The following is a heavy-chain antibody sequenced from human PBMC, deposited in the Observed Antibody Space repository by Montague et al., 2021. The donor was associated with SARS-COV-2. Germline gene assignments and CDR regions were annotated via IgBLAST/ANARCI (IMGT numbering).Heavy chain of an antibody. J-gene: IGHJ3*02. Sequence: SLRLSCAALGFTFSNYAMTWVRQAPGKGPEWVSVINRSGSTTYYTDSVKGRFTISRDNSKNTLYLQMNSLRGEDTAVYYCATDPGAFDIWGQGTMVTVSS. CDR1: GFTFSNYA. CDR3: ATDPGAFDI. CDR2: INRSGSTT. V-gene: IGHV3-23*01.